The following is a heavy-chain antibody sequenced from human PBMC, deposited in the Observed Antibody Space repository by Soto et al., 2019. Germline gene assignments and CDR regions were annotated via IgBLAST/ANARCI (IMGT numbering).Heavy chain of an antibody. D-gene: IGHD2-2*01. Sequence: ASVKVSCKAYGYILTSYHMHWVRQAPGQGLEWMGLINPTGGSTTYAQKFHGRVTMTRDTSTSTVYMELSSLRSDDTAVYYCGREGGYCSGTSCYGPGDWGQGTLVTVSS. CDR3: GREGGYCSGTSCYGPGD. CDR1: GYILTSYH. J-gene: IGHJ4*02. V-gene: IGHV1-46*03. CDR2: INPTGGST.